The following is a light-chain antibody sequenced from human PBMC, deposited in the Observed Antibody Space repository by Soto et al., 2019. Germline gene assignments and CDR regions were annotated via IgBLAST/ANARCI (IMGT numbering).Light chain of an antibody. Sequence: EVVMTQSPSTLSVSPVERFTLSFIASQSVRSNLAWYQQKPGQSPRLLIYGASTRATGIPARFSGSGSGTEFTLTISSLQSEDFAVYYCQQYNNWPPITFGQGTRLENK. V-gene: IGKV3-15*01. CDR2: GAS. CDR3: QQYNNWPPIT. J-gene: IGKJ5*01. CDR1: QSVRSN.